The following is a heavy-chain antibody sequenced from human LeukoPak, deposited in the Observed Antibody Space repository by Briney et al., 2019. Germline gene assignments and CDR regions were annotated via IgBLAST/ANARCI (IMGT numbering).Heavy chain of an antibody. CDR1: GGTFSSYA. CDR3: ARDPHMEIAVAGTTADDY. D-gene: IGHD6-19*01. J-gene: IGHJ4*02. V-gene: IGHV1-69*04. CDR2: IIPILGIA. Sequence: ASVKVSCKASGGTFSSYAISWVRQAPGQGLEWMGRIIPILGIANYAQKFQGRVTITADKSTCTAYMELSSLRSEDTAVYYCARDPHMEIAVAGTTADDYWGQGTLVTVSS.